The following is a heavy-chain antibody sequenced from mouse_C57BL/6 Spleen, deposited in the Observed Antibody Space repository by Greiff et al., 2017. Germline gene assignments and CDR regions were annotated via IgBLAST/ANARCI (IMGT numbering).Heavy chain of an antibody. Sequence: EVQVVESGRGLVQPGGSLKLSCAASGFTFSDYNMYWVRQTPEKRLEWVAYISNGGGSTYYPDTVKGRFTISRDNATTTLYLQMSRLESEDTAMYYCARRGYGGYSDYWGQGTTLTVSS. D-gene: IGHD1-1*02. CDR1: GFTFSDYN. CDR2: ISNGGGST. V-gene: IGHV5-12*01. CDR3: ARRGYGGYSDY. J-gene: IGHJ2*01.